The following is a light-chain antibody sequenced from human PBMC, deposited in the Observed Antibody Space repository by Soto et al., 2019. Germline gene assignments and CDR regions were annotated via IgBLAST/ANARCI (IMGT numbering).Light chain of an antibody. V-gene: IGKV3-15*01. J-gene: IGKJ1*01. CDR3: QQYNNWPRT. Sequence: IVLTQSPGTLSLSPGERTTLSCGASQSVSSSYLAWYQQKPGLAPRLLIYGASTRATGIPARFSGSGSGTEFTLTISILQSEDLAVYYCQQYNNWPRTFGQGTKVDI. CDR2: GAS. CDR1: QSVSSSY.